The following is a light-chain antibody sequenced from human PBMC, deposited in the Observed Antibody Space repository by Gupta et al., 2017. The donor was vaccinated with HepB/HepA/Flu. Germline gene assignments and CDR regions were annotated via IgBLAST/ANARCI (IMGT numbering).Light chain of an antibody. Sequence: DIQMTQSTSSLSASVGERVTITCRASQSISTSLNWYQQKLGKAPKSLIYSTSSLESGVPSRFSGSGSGTDFTLTISSLQPEDFATYYCQQTYSTPYTFGPGTKVDIK. V-gene: IGKV1-39*01. J-gene: IGKJ3*01. CDR2: STS. CDR3: QQTYSTPYT. CDR1: QSISTS.